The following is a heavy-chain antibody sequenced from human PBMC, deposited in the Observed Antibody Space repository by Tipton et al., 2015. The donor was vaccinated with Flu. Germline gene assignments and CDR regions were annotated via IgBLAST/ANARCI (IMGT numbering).Heavy chain of an antibody. V-gene: IGHV3-48*03. J-gene: IGHJ3*02. D-gene: IGHD3-22*01. CDR3: AREGVGDSSGYYLIDAFDI. Sequence: SLRLSCAASGFTFSSYEMNWVRQAPGKGLEWVSYISSSASTIYYADSVKGRFTISRDNAKNSLHLQMNSLRPEDTAVYYCAREGVGDSSGYYLIDAFDIWGQGTMVTVSS. CDR1: GFTFSSYE. CDR2: ISSSASTI.